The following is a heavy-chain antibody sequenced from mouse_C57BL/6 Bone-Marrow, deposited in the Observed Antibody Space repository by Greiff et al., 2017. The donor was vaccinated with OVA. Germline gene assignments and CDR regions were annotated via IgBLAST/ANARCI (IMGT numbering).Heavy chain of an antibody. Sequence: VQLKQSGPELVKPGASVKISCKASGYTFTDYYMNWVKQSHGKSLEWIGDINPNNGGTSYNQKFKGKATLTVDKSSSTAYMELRSLTSEDSAVYYCAREPYPYYAMDYWGQGTSVTVSS. CDR1: GYTFTDYY. CDR2: INPNNGGT. D-gene: IGHD2-10*01. V-gene: IGHV1-26*01. CDR3: AREPYPYYAMDY. J-gene: IGHJ4*01.